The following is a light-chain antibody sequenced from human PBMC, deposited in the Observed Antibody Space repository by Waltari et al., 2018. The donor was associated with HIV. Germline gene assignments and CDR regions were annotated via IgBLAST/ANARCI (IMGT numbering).Light chain of an antibody. V-gene: IGKV1-12*02. CDR1: QDIRNW. CDR3: QQANTYLSLA. J-gene: IGKJ4*01. CDR2: AAS. Sequence: DIQMTQSPSSVSASVGDSVTITCRASQDIRNWVARYQKKPVKAPELLIYAASRLQTGVPSRFSGSGSGTEFTLTISSLQPEDFATYFCQQANTYLSLAFGGGTKVEI.